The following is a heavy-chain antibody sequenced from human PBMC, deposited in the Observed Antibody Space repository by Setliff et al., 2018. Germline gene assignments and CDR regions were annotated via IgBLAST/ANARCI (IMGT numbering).Heavy chain of an antibody. CDR1: DYSITNNYY. D-gene: IGHD1-26*01. Sequence: SETLSLTCAVSDYSITNNYYWGWIRQAPGKGLEWVGTAHQSGTTFYNPSLKGRVTMSVDTSKSQFSLKLNSVTATDTAVYYCARQPTGTYQWTFDSWGQGTLVTVSS. J-gene: IGHJ4*02. V-gene: IGHV4-38-2*01. CDR2: AHQSGTT. CDR3: ARQPTGTYQWTFDS.